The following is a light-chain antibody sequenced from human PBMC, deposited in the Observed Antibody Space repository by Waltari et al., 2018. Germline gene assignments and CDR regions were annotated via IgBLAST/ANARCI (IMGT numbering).Light chain of an antibody. CDR3: QQYYTTPLT. Sequence: DIVMTQSPDSLAVSLGERATINCRSSQSVLYTSDNDNYLAWYQQKPGQPPKLLIYWASTRASGVPYRFSGSGSETDFTLTISSLQAADVAVYYCQQYYTTPLTFGQGTRVEI. CDR2: WAS. CDR1: QSVLYTSDNDNY. J-gene: IGKJ1*01. V-gene: IGKV4-1*01.